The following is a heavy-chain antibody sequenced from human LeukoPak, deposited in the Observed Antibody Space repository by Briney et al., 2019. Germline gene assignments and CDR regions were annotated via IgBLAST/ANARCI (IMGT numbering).Heavy chain of an antibody. CDR3: ARVVGSSWSLFDY. Sequence: GGSLRFSCAASGFTFSDYYMSWIRQAPGKGLEWVSYISSSSSFTNYADSLKGRFTISRDNAKNSLYLQMNSLRAEDTAVYYCARVVGSSWSLFDYWGQGTLVTVSS. J-gene: IGHJ4*02. V-gene: IGHV3-11*06. D-gene: IGHD6-13*01. CDR1: GFTFSDYY. CDR2: ISSSSSFT.